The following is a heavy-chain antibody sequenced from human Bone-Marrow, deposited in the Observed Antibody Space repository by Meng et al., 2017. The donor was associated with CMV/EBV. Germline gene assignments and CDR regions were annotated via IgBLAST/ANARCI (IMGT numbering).Heavy chain of an antibody. CDR1: GGSISSYY. CDR3: ARAGRGGIVGAVNWFDP. J-gene: IGHJ5*02. CDR2: IYYSGST. Sequence: SETLSLTCTVSGGSISSYYWSWIRQPPGKGLEWIGYIYYSGSTNYNPSLKSRVTISVDTSKNQFSLKLSSVTAADTAVYYCARAGRGGIVGAVNWFDPWGQGNLVNVPS. V-gene: IGHV4-59*01. D-gene: IGHD1-26*01.